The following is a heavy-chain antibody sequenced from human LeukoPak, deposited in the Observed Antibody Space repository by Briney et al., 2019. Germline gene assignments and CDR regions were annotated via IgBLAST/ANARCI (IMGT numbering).Heavy chain of an antibody. Sequence: SETLSLTCAVYGGSFSAYYWSWIRQPPGKGLEWLGEINDAGNINYSPSFTSRVTMSIETSKKQISLRLTSVTAADTAVYYCARGRFRWLRPFDSWGQGILVIVSS. CDR3: ARGRFRWLRPFDS. CDR2: INDAGNI. J-gene: IGHJ4*02. D-gene: IGHD5-24*01. CDR1: GGSFSAYY. V-gene: IGHV4-34*01.